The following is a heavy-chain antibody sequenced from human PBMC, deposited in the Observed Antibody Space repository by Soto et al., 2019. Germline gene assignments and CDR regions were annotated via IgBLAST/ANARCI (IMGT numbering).Heavy chain of an antibody. V-gene: IGHV4-34*01. Sequence: SLTCAVYGGSFSGYYWSWIRQPPGKGLEWIGEINHSGSTNYNPSPKSRVTMSVDTSKNQFSLKLSSVTAADTAVYYCARASGVYYYDSSGYYYFDYWGQGTLVTVSS. CDR1: GGSFSGYY. J-gene: IGHJ4*02. D-gene: IGHD3-22*01. CDR3: ARASGVYYYDSSGYYYFDY. CDR2: INHSGST.